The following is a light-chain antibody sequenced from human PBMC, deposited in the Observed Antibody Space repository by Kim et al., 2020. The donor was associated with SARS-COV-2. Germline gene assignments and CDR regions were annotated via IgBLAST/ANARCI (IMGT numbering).Light chain of an antibody. CDR2: RNN. J-gene: IGLJ3*02. V-gene: IGLV1-47*01. CDR1: SSNIGSNY. Sequence: QSVLTQPPSASGTPGQRVTISCSGSSSNIGSNYVYWYQQLPGTTPKLLIYRNNQRPSGVPDRFSGSKSGTSASLAISGRRSEDEADYYCAAWDDSLSGKVLGGGTQLTVL. CDR3: AAWDDSLSGKV.